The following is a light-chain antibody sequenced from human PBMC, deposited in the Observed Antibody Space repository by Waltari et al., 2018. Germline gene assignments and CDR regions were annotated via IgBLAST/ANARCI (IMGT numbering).Light chain of an antibody. Sequence: QSALTQPRSVSGSPGQSVTISCTGTSSDVGGYNYVSWYQHHPGKAPKLIIYDVTKRPSGVPDRFSGSKSGNTASLTISGLQAEDEADYYCYSYAGGYGVFGGGTKLTIL. J-gene: IGLJ3*02. CDR3: YSYAGGYGV. CDR1: SSDVGGYNY. CDR2: DVT. V-gene: IGLV2-11*01.